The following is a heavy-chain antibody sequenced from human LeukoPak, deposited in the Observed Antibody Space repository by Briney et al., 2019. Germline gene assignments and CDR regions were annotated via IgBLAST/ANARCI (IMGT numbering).Heavy chain of an antibody. D-gene: IGHD2-2*02. CDR3: ARVRCSSTSCYTGWIDY. CDR2: IIPIFGTA. Sequence: SVKVSCKASGYTFTSYDINWVRQAPGQGLEWMGGIIPIFGTANYAQKFQGRVTITADESTSTAYMELSSLRSEDTAVYYCARVRCSSTSCYTGWIDYWGQGTLVTVSS. V-gene: IGHV1-69*13. J-gene: IGHJ4*02. CDR1: GYTFTSYD.